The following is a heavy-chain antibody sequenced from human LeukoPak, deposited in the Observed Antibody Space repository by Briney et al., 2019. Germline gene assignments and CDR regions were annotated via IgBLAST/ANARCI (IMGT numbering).Heavy chain of an antibody. V-gene: IGHV1-18*01. CDR2: ISGYNGNT. D-gene: IGHD3-16*01. CDR1: GYTFTSYG. Sequence: ASVSVSCKASGYTFTSYGISWVRQAPGQGLEWMGWISGYNGNTNYAQKLQGRVSMTTDTSTRTAYMDLRSPRSDDPDVYYCMRAPRGDSSGYFDHWRQGTLVTVSS. J-gene: IGHJ4*02. CDR3: MRAPRGDSSGYFDH.